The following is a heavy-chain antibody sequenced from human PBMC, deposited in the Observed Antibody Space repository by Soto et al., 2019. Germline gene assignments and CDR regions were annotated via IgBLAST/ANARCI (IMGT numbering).Heavy chain of an antibody. Sequence: EVQLLESGGGLVQPGGSLRLSCVGSGFTFINYAMNWVRQTPGKGLECVSGISGGGDRTFDADSVKGRFTISRDNSKNTVNVQMNSLIADDKAVYYCARKVLGSTSRPDWWYFDLWGRGTLVTVSS. V-gene: IGHV3-23*01. CDR1: GFTFINYA. D-gene: IGHD2-2*01. CDR3: ARKVLGSTSRPDWWYFDL. CDR2: ISGGGDRT. J-gene: IGHJ2*01.